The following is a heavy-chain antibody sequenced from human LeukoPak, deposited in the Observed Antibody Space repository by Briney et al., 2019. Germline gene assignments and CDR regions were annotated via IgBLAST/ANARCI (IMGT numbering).Heavy chain of an antibody. CDR1: EYSFPSIW. D-gene: IGHD3-22*01. V-gene: IGHV5-51*01. Sequence: GESLKISCKGSEYSFPSIWIGWVRQMPGKGREWMGSIYPGDSDTRYSPSFQGQVTISADKSISTAYLQWSSLKASDTAMYYCARTYYYDSSGYYSVGLFDYWGQGTLVTVSS. J-gene: IGHJ4*02. CDR3: ARTYYYDSSGYYSVGLFDY. CDR2: IYPGDSDT.